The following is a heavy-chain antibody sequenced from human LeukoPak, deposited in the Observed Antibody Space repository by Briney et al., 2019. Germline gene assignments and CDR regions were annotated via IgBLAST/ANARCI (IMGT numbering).Heavy chain of an antibody. CDR1: GGSFSGYH. D-gene: IGHD6-19*01. Sequence: SETLSLTCAVYGGSFSGYHWSWIRQPPGKGLEWIGEINHSGSTNYNPSLKSRVTISVDTSKNQFSLKLSSVTAADTAVYHCARGHSSGWRRTSGAFDIWGQGTMVTVSS. J-gene: IGHJ3*02. V-gene: IGHV4-34*01. CDR3: ARGHSSGWRRTSGAFDI. CDR2: INHSGST.